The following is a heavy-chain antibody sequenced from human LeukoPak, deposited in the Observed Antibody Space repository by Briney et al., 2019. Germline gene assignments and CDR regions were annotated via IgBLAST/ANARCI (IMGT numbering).Heavy chain of an antibody. CDR2: VSGSGSSA. Sequence: PGGSLRLSCTASGFTLSSFDVNWVRRAPGKGLEWVSTVSGSGSSAYYADSVKGRFTISRDNSKNTLYLQMNSLRAEDTALYYCAKDSGGWFDPWGQGTLVTVSS. V-gene: IGHV3-23*01. CDR1: GFTLSSFD. CDR3: AKDSGGWFDP. D-gene: IGHD1-26*01. J-gene: IGHJ5*02.